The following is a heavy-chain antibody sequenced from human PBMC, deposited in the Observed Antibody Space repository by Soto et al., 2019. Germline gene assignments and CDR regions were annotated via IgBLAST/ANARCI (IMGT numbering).Heavy chain of an antibody. Sequence: QVQLVEYGGGVVQPGRSLRLSCAASGFTFNNYGMHWVRQAPGMGLEWVAVISSDGSKEYYGDSVKGRFTIYRDNSKDTLYLQMNSLRAEDTAVYYCARDREYSGDNWFDPWGQGTLVTVSS. V-gene: IGHV3-33*01. J-gene: IGHJ5*02. CDR1: GFTFNNYG. CDR2: ISSDGSKE. D-gene: IGHD2-21*01. CDR3: ARDREYSGDNWFDP.